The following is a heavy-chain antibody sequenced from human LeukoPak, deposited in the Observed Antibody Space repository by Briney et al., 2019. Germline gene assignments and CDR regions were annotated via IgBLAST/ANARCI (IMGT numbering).Heavy chain of an antibody. CDR2: IYYSGST. D-gene: IGHD4-17*01. V-gene: IGHV4-39*01. Sequence: SETLSLTCTVSGGSISSSSHYWGWIRQPPGTGLEWIGSIYYSGSTYYNPSLKSRVTISVDTSKNQFSLKLSSVTAADTAVYYCARSDYGDSYYFDYWGQGTLVTVSS. CDR3: ARSDYGDSYYFDY. J-gene: IGHJ4*02. CDR1: GGSISSSSHY.